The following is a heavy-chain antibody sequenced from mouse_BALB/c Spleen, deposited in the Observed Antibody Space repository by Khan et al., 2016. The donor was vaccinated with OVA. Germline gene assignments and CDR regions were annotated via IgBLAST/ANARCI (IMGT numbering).Heavy chain of an antibody. Sequence: VQLKQSGAELVKPGASVKLSCTASGFNIKDTYMHWVIQRPEQGLEWIGRIDPANGNTKYDPNFQGKATITADTSSNTAYLQISSLTSEDTAVYYSARINYYDGSYWGQGTLFNVSA. CDR3: ARINYYDGSY. CDR1: GFNIKDTY. CDR2: IDPANGNT. V-gene: IGHV14-3*02. J-gene: IGHJ3*01. D-gene: IGHD1-1*01.